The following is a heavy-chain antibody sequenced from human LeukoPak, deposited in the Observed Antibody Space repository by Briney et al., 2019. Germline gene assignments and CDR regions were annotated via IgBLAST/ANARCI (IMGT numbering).Heavy chain of an antibody. CDR1: GYTFTSYG. CDR2: ISAYNGNT. CDR3: ARVRAPYYDILTGPTGYGMDV. J-gene: IGHJ6*02. D-gene: IGHD3-9*01. V-gene: IGHV1-18*01. Sequence: GASVKVSCKASGYTFTSYGISWVRQAPGQGLEWMGWISAYNGNTIYAQKLQGRVTMTTDTSTSTAYMELRSLRSDDTAVYYCARVRAPYYDILTGPTGYGMDVWGQGTTVTVSS.